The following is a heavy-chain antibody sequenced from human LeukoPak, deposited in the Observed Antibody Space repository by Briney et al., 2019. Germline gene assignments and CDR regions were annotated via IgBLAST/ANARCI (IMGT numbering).Heavy chain of an antibody. V-gene: IGHV4-59*01. Sequence: SETLSLTCTVSGGSISSYYWSWIRQPPGKGLEWIGYIYYSGGTNYNPSLKSRVTISVDTSKNQFSLKLSSVTAADTAVYYCAREGVPGAFDIWGQGTMVTVSS. CDR3: AREGVPGAFDI. CDR1: GGSISSYY. D-gene: IGHD7-27*01. J-gene: IGHJ3*02. CDR2: IYYSGGT.